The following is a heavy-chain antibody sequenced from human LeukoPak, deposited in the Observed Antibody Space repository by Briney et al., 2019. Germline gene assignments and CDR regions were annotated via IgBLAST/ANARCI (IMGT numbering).Heavy chain of an antibody. Sequence: ASVKVSCKASGGTFSSYAISWVRQATGQGLEWMGWMNPNSGNTGYAQKFQGRVTMTRNTSISTAYMELSSLRSEDTAVYYCARGYMTPPPLVAATKGGDYWGQGTLVTVSS. D-gene: IGHD2-15*01. J-gene: IGHJ4*02. CDR1: GGTFSSYA. CDR2: MNPNSGNT. V-gene: IGHV1-8*02. CDR3: ARGYMTPPPLVAATKGGDY.